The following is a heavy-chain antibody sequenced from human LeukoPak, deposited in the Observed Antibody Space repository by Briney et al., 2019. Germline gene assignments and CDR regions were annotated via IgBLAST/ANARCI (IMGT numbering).Heavy chain of an antibody. CDR3: GRWVGVTLGFDY. CDR2: IYYRGST. D-gene: IGHD4-23*01. V-gene: IGHV4-31*03. CDR1: APSISSGGYY. Sequence: PSATLSPTCTVSAPSISSGGYYWSWIRQHPWKGLEWIGYIYYRGSTYYNPSLKSRVTISVETSQNQFSLKLSSVTAADTAAYSCGRWVGVTLGFDYWGQGTLVTVSS. J-gene: IGHJ4*02.